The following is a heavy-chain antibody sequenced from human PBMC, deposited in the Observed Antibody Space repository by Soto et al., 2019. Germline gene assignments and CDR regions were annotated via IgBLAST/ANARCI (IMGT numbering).Heavy chain of an antibody. D-gene: IGHD2-2*01. CDR2: IIPIFGTA. Sequence: GASVKVSCKASGGTFSSYAISWVRQAPGQGLEWMGGIIPIFGTANYAQKFQGRVTITADESTSTAYMELSSLRSEDTAVYYCARGKDIVVVPAATGGMDVWGQGTTVTVSS. CDR3: ARGKDIVVVPAATGGMDV. J-gene: IGHJ6*02. CDR1: GGTFSSYA. V-gene: IGHV1-69*13.